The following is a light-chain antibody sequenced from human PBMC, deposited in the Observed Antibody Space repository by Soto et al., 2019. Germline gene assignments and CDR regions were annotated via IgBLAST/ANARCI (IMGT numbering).Light chain of an antibody. CDR2: DAA. CDR1: QSVSNY. J-gene: IGKJ4*01. V-gene: IGKV3-11*01. CDR3: QQRSNWPPIT. Sequence: EIVLTQSPATLSLSPGERATLSCRASQSVSNYLAWYQQKPGQAPRLLIYDAANRATGIPDRFSGSGSGTDFTLTISSLEPEDFAVYYCQQRSNWPPITFGGGTKVEIK.